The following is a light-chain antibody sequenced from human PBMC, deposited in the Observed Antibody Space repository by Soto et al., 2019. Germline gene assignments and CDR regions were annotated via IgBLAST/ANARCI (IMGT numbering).Light chain of an antibody. Sequence: QSALTQPPSASGSPGQSVTISCTGSSNDVGHSSFISWYQQHAGKGPKLIIYEVSKRPSGVPDRFSGSKSGNTASLSVSGLHDEDEADYFCNAQADNGKHVFGTGTKVTVL. CDR3: NAQADNGKHV. J-gene: IGLJ1*01. V-gene: IGLV2-8*01. CDR2: EVS. CDR1: SNDVGHSSF.